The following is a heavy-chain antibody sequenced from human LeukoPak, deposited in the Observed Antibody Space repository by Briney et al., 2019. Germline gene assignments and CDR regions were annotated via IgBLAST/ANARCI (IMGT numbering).Heavy chain of an antibody. V-gene: IGHV1-3*01. D-gene: IGHD5-18*01. CDR1: GYTFTTYA. Sequence: ASVKVSCKASGYTFTTYAMHWVRQAPGQRLEWMGWINAGNGNTKYSQKFQGRVTITRDTSASTAFMELSSLRSEDTAVYYCARTTAMVTIFDYWGQGTLVTVSS. CDR3: ARTTAMVTIFDY. J-gene: IGHJ4*02. CDR2: INAGNGNT.